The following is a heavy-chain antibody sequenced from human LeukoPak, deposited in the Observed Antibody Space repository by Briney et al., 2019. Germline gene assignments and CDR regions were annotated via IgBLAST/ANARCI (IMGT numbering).Heavy chain of an antibody. D-gene: IGHD4-17*01. V-gene: IGHV3-20*04. CDR2: INWNGGST. J-gene: IGHJ3*02. CDR3: ARDIGDSYGFDI. Sequence: GGSLRLSCAASGFRFSNYVMSWVRQAPGKGLEWVSGINWNGGSTGYADSVKGRFTISRDNAKNSLYLQMNSLRAEDTALYYCARDIGDSYGFDIWGQGTMVTVSS. CDR1: GFRFSNYV.